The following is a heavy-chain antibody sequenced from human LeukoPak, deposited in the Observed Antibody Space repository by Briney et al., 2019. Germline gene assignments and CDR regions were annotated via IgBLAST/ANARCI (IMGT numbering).Heavy chain of an antibody. J-gene: IGHJ4*02. CDR2: NYYSGST. CDR3: ARDYYDSSGYYGNFDY. D-gene: IGHD3-22*01. CDR1: GGSISSGGYS. V-gene: IGHV4-61*08. Sequence: SETLSLTCAVSGGSISSGGYSWTWIRQPPGKGLEGYVYNYYSGSTNYNPSLKSRVTISVDTSKNQFSLKLSSVTAADTAVYYCARDYYDSSGYYGNFDYRGQGTLVTVSS.